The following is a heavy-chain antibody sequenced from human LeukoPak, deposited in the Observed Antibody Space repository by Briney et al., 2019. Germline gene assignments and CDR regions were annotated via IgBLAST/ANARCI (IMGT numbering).Heavy chain of an antibody. Sequence: GGSLRLSCAASGFYFSTYAMNWVRQAPGKGLEWVSSISSSSSYIYYADSVKGRFTISRDNAKNSMYLQMNSLRAEDTAVYYCTRDPGRCTSTSCYPDYWGQGTLVTVSS. CDR1: GFYFSTYA. CDR3: TRDPGRCTSTSCYPDY. J-gene: IGHJ4*02. D-gene: IGHD2-2*01. CDR2: ISSSSSYI. V-gene: IGHV3-21*01.